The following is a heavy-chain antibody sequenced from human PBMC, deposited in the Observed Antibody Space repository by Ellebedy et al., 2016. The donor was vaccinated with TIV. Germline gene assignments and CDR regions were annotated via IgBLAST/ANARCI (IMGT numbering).Heavy chain of an antibody. V-gene: IGHV4-4*02. CDR1: GGSISSSNW. J-gene: IGHJ2*01. CDR2: IYHSGST. CDR3: ARHAAAGTVEGYFDR. D-gene: IGHD6-13*01. Sequence: SETLSLXXAVSGGSISSSNWWSWVRQPPGKGLEWIGEIYHSGSTNYNPSLKSRVTISVDKSKNQFSLKLSSVTAADTAVYYCARHAAAGTVEGYFDRWGRGTLVTVSS.